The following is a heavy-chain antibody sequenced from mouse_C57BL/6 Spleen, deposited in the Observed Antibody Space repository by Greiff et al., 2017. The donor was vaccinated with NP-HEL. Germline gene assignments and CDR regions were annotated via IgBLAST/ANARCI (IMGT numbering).Heavy chain of an antibody. J-gene: IGHJ4*01. CDR2: IDPNSGGT. CDR1: GYTFTSYW. D-gene: IGHD2-5*01. V-gene: IGHV1-72*01. Sequence: QVQLQQPGAELVKPGASVKLSCKASGYTFTSYWMHWVKQRPGQGLEWIGRIDPNSGGTKYNEKFKSKATLTVDKPSSTAYMQLSSLTSEDSAVYYCARHYSNPYYYAMDYWGQGTSVTVSS. CDR3: ARHYSNPYYYAMDY.